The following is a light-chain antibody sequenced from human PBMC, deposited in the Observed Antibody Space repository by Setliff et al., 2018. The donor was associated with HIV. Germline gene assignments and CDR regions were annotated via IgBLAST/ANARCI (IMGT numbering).Light chain of an antibody. CDR3: CSYAGSDTWI. Sequence: QSVLTQPASVSGSPGQSITISCTGSSNDVGDYQSVSWYQQHPGEVPELIIYDVTKRPSGVSNRFSASKSGNTASLTISGLQTEDEADYYCCSYAGSDTWIFGGGTKVTVL. CDR1: SNDVGDYQS. J-gene: IGLJ2*01. CDR2: DVT. V-gene: IGLV2-23*02.